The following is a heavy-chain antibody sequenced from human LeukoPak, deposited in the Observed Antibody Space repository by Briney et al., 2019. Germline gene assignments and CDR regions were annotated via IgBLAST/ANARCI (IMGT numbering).Heavy chain of an antibody. D-gene: IGHD5-12*01. Sequence: SETLSLTCTVSSGSISSSTYYWGWIRQPPGKVLEWIGDISYNGRTNYTPSLKSRVTISVDTSKNQFSLKLRFVTASDTAVYYCARQDIVATIDYWGQGTLITVSS. CDR2: ISYNGRT. V-gene: IGHV4-39*01. CDR1: SGSISSSTYY. CDR3: ARQDIVATIDY. J-gene: IGHJ4*02.